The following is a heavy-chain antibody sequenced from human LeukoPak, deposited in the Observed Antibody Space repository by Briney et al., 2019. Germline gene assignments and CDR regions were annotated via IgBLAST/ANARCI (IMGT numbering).Heavy chain of an antibody. D-gene: IGHD4-17*01. J-gene: IGHJ4*02. V-gene: IGHV3-20*04. CDR2: INWSGGST. CDR3: AAVHPDYVYFDY. CDR1: GFAFDEHG. Sequence: PGGSLRLSCTASGFAFDEHGMSWVRQVPGKGLEWVSGINWSGGSTGYADPLRGRFTISRDNAKNSLYLQMDSLRAEDTAVYYCAAVHPDYVYFDYWGQGTLVTVSS.